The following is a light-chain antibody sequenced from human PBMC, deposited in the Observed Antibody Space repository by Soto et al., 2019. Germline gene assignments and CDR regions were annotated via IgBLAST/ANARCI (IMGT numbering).Light chain of an antibody. CDR3: QQYVRSPWT. J-gene: IGKJ1*01. CDR1: QSVGSSY. CDR2: GAS. V-gene: IGKV3-20*01. Sequence: EIVLTQSPGTLSLSPGERATLSCMASQSVGSSYLAWYQQRPGQAPRLLIYGASSRATGIPDRFSGSGSGTDFTLTISRLEPEDFAVYYCQQYVRSPWTFGQGTKVDIK.